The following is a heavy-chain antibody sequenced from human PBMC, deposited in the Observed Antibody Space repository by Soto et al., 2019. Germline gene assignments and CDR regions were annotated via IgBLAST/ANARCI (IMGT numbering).Heavy chain of an antibody. D-gene: IGHD3-3*01. CDR1: GGSISSYY. V-gene: IGHV4-59*01. Sequence: PSETLSLTCTVSGGSISSYYWSWIRQPPGKGLEWIGYIYYSGSTNYNPSLKSRVTISVDTSKNQFSLKLSSVTAADTAVYYCASARAGYYLTYDYYYMDVWGKGTAVTVSS. J-gene: IGHJ6*03. CDR3: ASARAGYYLTYDYYYMDV. CDR2: IYYSGST.